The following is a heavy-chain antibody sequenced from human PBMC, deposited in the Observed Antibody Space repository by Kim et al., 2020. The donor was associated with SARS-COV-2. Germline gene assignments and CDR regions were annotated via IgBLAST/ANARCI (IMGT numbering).Heavy chain of an antibody. J-gene: IGHJ6*02. D-gene: IGHD3-10*01. V-gene: IGHV3-33*06. Sequence: VKGRFTITRDNSKNTLYLQMNSLRAEDTAVYYCAKRALLWFGENYGMDVWGQGTTVTVSS. CDR3: AKRALLWFGENYGMDV.